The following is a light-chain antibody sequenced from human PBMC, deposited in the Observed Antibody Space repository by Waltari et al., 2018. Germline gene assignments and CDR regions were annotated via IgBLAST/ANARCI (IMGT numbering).Light chain of an antibody. V-gene: IGLV2-8*01. CDR1: SSHVGAHNY. CDR3: SSHGGSKV. CDR2: EVS. Sequence: QSALTQPPSAPGSPGQSVTISCTGTSSHVGAHNYVSWYQQYPGKAPKLIIYEVSKRPSGVPDRFSGSKSGNTASLTVSGLQADDEADYYCSSHGGSKVFGGGTKLTVL. J-gene: IGLJ2*01.